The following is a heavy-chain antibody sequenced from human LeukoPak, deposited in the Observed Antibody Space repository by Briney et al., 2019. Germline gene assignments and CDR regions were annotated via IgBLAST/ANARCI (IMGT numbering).Heavy chain of an antibody. J-gene: IGHJ4*02. CDR3: ARRGAHRNDY. Sequence: SETLSLTCTVSGGSISSYYWSWIRQPPGKGLEWIGYIYYSGSTNYNPSLKSRVTISVDTSKNQFSLKLSSVTAADTAVYYCARRGAHRNDYWGQGTLVTVSS. CDR2: IYYSGST. D-gene: IGHD3-16*01. CDR1: GGSISSYY. V-gene: IGHV4-59*12.